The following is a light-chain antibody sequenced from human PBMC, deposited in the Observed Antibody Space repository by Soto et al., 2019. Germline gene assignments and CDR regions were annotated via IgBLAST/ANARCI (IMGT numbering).Light chain of an antibody. V-gene: IGKV3D-15*01. CDR2: DSS. J-gene: IGKJ1*01. CDR3: QQYNNWPRET. CDR1: QSVSSH. Sequence: EIRMTQSPATLSVSPGDNATLSCRASQSVSSHVVWYQQKPGQAPRLLISDSSTRAPGIPARFSGSGSGAEFTLTISSLQSEDFAVYYCQQYNNWPRETFGQGTKVDIK.